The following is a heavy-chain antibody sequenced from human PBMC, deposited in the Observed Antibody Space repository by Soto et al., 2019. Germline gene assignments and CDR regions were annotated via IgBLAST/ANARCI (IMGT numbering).Heavy chain of an antibody. J-gene: IGHJ4*02. CDR2: SYYSGTT. CDR1: GGSMANAAYY. V-gene: IGHV4-31*03. CDR3: VRTTDWRVDN. D-gene: IGHD3-9*01. Sequence: QVQLQESGPRLVETSETLSLTCSVSGGSMANAAYYWTWIRQYPGEGLEWIGYSYYSGTTYYHPSLKSRVAISLDTSRNQFSLKLCSVTVADTAVYYCVRTTDWRVDNWGQGTLVTVSS.